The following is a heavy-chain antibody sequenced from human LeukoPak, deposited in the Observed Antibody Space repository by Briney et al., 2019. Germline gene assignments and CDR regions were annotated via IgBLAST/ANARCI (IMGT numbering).Heavy chain of an antibody. CDR2: IYSGGST. J-gene: IGHJ4*02. D-gene: IGHD5-18*01. Sequence: GGSLTLSCAASGFTVSSNYMSWVRQAPGKGLEWVSVIYSGGSTYYADYVKGSFTISRDNSKNTMYLQMNSLSAEDTAVYYCARGGYSYGPQAYWGQGTLVTVSS. CDR1: GFTVSSNY. CDR3: ARGGYSYGPQAY. V-gene: IGHV3-53*01.